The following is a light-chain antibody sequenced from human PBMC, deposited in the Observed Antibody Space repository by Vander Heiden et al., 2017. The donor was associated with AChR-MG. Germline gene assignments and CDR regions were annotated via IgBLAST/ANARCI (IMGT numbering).Light chain of an antibody. CDR1: SPNIGDNY. CDR2: DDN. J-gene: IGLJ2*01. CDR3: GTWDSSRSAVI. V-gene: IGLV1-51*01. Sequence: QSVLTPPPSVSADPGQKVTLSCPGSSPNIGDNYVFWYQQLPGTAPKLLIVDDNKRPSGIPDRFSGAKSGTSATLGITVPQAGDEADYYCGTWDSSRSAVIFGGGTKLTVL.